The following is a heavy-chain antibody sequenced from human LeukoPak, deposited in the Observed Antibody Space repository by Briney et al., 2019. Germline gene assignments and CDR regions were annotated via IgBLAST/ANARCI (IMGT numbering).Heavy chain of an antibody. D-gene: IGHD4-4*01. V-gene: IGHV4-59*01. J-gene: IGHJ3*02. Sequence: TSSETLSLTCTVSGGSISSYYWSWIRQPPGKGLEWIGYIYYSGSTNYNPSLKSRVTISVDTSKNQFSLKLSSVTAADTAVYYCARGGYRFKAFDIWGQGTMVTVSS. CDR3: ARGGYRFKAFDI. CDR2: IYYSGST. CDR1: GGSISSYY.